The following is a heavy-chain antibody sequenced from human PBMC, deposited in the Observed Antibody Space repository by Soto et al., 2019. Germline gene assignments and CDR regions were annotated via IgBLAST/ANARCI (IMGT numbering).Heavy chain of an antibody. CDR1: GFTFSSYA. Sequence: QVQLVESGGGVVQPGKSLRLSCAASGFTFSSYALHWVCQAPGKGLEWVAVMSYDGSNEYADSVKGRFTISRDNFKNTLYLQMSSLRTDDTAVYYCARDPTSPEYRYSGRFRDNTFDSWGQGTLVTVSS. CDR2: MSYDGSNE. V-gene: IGHV3-30-3*01. CDR3: ARDPTSPEYRYSGRFRDNTFDS. J-gene: IGHJ5*01. D-gene: IGHD1-26*01.